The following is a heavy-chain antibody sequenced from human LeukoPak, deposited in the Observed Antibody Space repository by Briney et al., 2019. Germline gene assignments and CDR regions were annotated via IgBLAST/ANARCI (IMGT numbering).Heavy chain of an antibody. J-gene: IGHJ4*02. CDR1: GYTFTSYG. CDR2: ISAYNGNT. CDR3: ARDIASRYYYDSSGYWGVDY. V-gene: IGHV1-18*01. D-gene: IGHD3-22*01. Sequence: AASVKVSCKASGYTFTSYGISWVRQAPGQGLEWMGWISAYNGNTNYAQKLQGRVTMTTDTSTSTAYMELRSLRSDDTAVYYCARDIASRYYYDSSGYWGVDYWGQGTLVTVSS.